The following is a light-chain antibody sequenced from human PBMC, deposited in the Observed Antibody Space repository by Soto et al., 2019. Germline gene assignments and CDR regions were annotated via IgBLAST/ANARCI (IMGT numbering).Light chain of an antibody. CDR3: SSYTTSNTDV. CDR2: EVT. J-gene: IGLJ1*01. CDR1: SSDVGNYNS. V-gene: IGLV2-18*02. Sequence: QYALTQPPSVSGSPGQSVTISCTGTSSDVGNYNSVSWYQQPPGTVPKLMIYEVTNRPSGVPDRFSGSKSGNTASLTISGLQPEDEADYYCSSYTTSNTDVFGTGTKLTVL.